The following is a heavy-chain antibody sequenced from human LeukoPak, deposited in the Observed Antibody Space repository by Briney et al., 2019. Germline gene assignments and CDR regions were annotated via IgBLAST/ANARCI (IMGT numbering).Heavy chain of an antibody. V-gene: IGHV4-59*01. Sequence: SGTLSLTCIVSGDSISGYFWTWIRQPPGKELEWIGFISNSDSTSYKTGSTSYNPSLKSRVSVSADTSKNQFSLKLSSVTAADTAVYYCAREDPQTKVPEGLDVWGQGTTVTVSS. D-gene: IGHD4/OR15-4a*01. J-gene: IGHJ6*02. CDR2: ISNSDST. CDR1: GDSISGYF. CDR3: AREDPQTKVPEGLDV.